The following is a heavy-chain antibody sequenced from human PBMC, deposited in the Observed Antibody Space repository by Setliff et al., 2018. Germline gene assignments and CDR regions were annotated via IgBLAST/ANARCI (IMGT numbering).Heavy chain of an antibody. D-gene: IGHD3-16*01. CDR1: GDSISRSTYY. J-gene: IGHJ6*03. Sequence: SETLSLTCTVSGDSISRSTYYWGWIRQSPGKGLDWIGTVDHSGNTFYNPSLKSRVTISVAPSKNQVSLKLTSVSAADTAVYYCAKSANRVQIWFGDYMDVWGKGTTVTVSS. CDR3: AKSANRVQIWFGDYMDV. V-gene: IGHV4-39*01. CDR2: VDHSGNT.